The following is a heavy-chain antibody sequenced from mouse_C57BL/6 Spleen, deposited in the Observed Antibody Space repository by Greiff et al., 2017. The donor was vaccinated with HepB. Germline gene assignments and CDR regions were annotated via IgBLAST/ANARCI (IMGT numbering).Heavy chain of an antibody. Sequence: EVKLVESGGGLVQPGGSLSLSCAASGFTFTDYYMSWVRQTPGKALEWLGFIRNKANGYTTEYNASVKGRFTISRDNSQSILYLQMNALRAEDSATYYCSRDRDYGSSFFDYWGQGTTLTVSS. D-gene: IGHD1-1*01. V-gene: IGHV7-3*01. CDR3: SRDRDYGSSFFDY. J-gene: IGHJ2*01. CDR2: IRNKANGYTT. CDR1: GFTFTDYY.